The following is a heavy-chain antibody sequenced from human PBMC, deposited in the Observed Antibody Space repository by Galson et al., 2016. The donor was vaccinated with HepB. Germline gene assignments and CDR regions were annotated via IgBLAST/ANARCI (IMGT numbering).Heavy chain of an antibody. CDR1: GDSVNNDDTI. Sequence: CAISGDSVNNDDTIWNWIRQSPSRGLEWLGRTYYRSQWFNEYAVSVKSRITINSDTSRNQFSLQLDSVTPDDTAAYFCTRGYMHTGMNVWGQGTTVTVSS. V-gene: IGHV6-1*01. D-gene: IGHD5-18*01. CDR3: TRGYMHTGMNV. CDR2: TYYRSQWFN. J-gene: IGHJ6*02.